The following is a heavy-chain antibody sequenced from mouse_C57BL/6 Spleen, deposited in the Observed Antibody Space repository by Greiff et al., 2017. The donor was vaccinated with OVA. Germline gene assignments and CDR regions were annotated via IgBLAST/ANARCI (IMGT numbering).Heavy chain of an antibody. D-gene: IGHD1-1*01. CDR2: IDPEDGDT. J-gene: IGHJ2*01. V-gene: IGHV14-1*01. CDR3: TPFITTVVATGYFDY. CDR1: GFNIKDYY. Sequence: VQLQQSGAELVRPGASVKLSCTASGFNIKDYYMHWVKQRPEQGLEWIGRIDPEDGDTEYAPKFQGKATMTADTSSNTAYLQLSSLTSEDTAVYYCTPFITTVVATGYFDYWGQGTTLTVSS.